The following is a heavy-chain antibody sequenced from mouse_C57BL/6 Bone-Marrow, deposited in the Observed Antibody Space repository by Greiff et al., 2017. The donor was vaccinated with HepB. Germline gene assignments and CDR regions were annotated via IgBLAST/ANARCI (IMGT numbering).Heavy chain of an antibody. V-gene: IGHV1-82*01. Sequence: QVQLQQSGPELVKPGASVKISCKASGYAFSSSWMNWVKQRPGKGLEWIGRIYPGDGDTNYNGKFKGKATLTADKSSSTAYMQLSSLTSEGSAVYFCARDLFTPVVADYFDYWGRGTTLTVCS. CDR1: GYAFSSSW. CDR3: ARDLFTPVVADYFDY. D-gene: IGHD1-1*01. J-gene: IGHJ2*01. CDR2: IYPGDGDT.